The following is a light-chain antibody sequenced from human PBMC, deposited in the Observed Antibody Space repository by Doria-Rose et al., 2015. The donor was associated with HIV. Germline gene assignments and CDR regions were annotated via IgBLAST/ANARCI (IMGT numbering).Light chain of an antibody. V-gene: IGKV3-20*01. J-gene: IGKJ1*01. Sequence: EIVMTQSPGTLSLSPGEGATLSCRASQRFSSTYLAWYQQKPGQAPSLLIYDGSTRATGIPDRISASRSRTDFTLTINRLEPEDFALYYCHQYGTSWTFGQGTKVEI. CDR1: QRFSSTY. CDR3: HQYGTSWT. CDR2: DGS.